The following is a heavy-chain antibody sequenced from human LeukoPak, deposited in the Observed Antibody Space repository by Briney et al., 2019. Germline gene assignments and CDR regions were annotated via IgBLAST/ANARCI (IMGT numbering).Heavy chain of an antibody. CDR3: ASYCSSTSCYAAFDI. CDR1: GGSISSGGYY. D-gene: IGHD2-2*01. CDR2: IYYSGST. Sequence: TLSLTCTVSGGSISSGGYYWSWIRQHPGKGLEWIGYIYYSGSTYYNPSLKSRVTISVDTSKNQFSLKLSSVTAADTAVYYCASYCSSTSCYAAFDIWGQGTMVTVSS. J-gene: IGHJ3*02. V-gene: IGHV4-31*03.